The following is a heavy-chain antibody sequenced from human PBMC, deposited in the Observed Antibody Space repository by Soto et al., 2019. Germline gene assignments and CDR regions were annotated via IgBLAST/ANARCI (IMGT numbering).Heavy chain of an antibody. D-gene: IGHD6-19*01. Sequence: GGSLRLSCAASGFTFSFSSLNWLRQAPGKGLEWVSSISGSSDYIYYADSVKGRFTVSRDNARNTLYLQMNSLRPEDTAVYYCARDGSGWSRDCWGQGTLVTVSS. J-gene: IGHJ4*02. CDR1: GFTFSFSS. V-gene: IGHV3-21*01. CDR3: ARDGSGWSRDC. CDR2: ISGSSDYI.